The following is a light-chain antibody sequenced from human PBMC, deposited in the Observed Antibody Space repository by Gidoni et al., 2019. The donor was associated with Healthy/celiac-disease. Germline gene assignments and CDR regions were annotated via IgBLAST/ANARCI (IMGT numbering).Light chain of an antibody. CDR3: QQYNNWPPWT. J-gene: IGKJ1*01. V-gene: IGKV3-15*01. CDR1: QSVGGN. Sequence: EIVMTQSPATLSVSPGERATLSCRASQSVGGNVAWYQQKPGQAPRLLIYGASTRATGIPARFSGSGSGTEFTLTISSLQSEDFAVYYCQQYNNWPPWTFGQGTKVEI. CDR2: GAS.